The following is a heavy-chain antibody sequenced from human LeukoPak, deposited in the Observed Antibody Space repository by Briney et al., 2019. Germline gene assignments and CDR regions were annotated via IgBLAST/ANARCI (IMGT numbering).Heavy chain of an antibody. CDR2: ISAYNGNT. CDR1: GGTFSSYG. CDR3: ARERGDSYGYEV. V-gene: IGHV1-69*13. D-gene: IGHD5-18*01. Sequence: SVKVSCKASGGTFSSYGISWVRQAPGQGLEWMGWISAYNGNTNYAQKFQGRVTITADESTSTAYMELSSLRSEDTAVYYCARERGDSYGYEVWGQGTLVTVSS. J-gene: IGHJ4*02.